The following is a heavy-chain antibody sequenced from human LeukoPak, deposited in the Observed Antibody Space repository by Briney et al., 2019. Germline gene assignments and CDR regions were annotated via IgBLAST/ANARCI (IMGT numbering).Heavy chain of an antibody. CDR3: AKVPGGLWDY. V-gene: IGHV3-30-3*02. CDR1: GFTFSSYA. J-gene: IGHJ4*02. D-gene: IGHD3-10*01. CDR2: ISYDGSNN. Sequence: PGGSLRLSCAASGFTFSSYAMHWVRQAPGKGLEWVAVISYDGSNNYYADSVKGRFTISRDNSKNTLYLQMNSLRAEDTAVYYCAKVPGGLWDYWGQGTLVTVSS.